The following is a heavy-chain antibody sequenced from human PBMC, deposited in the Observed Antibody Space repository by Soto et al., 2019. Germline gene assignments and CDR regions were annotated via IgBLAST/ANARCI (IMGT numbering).Heavy chain of an antibody. Sequence: QVQLVQSGAEVKKPGSSVKVSCKASGGTFSSYAFSWVRQAPGQGLEWMGGIIPIFGTANYAQKFQGRVKITADGXXXXXXXXXXXXXXXXXXXXXXXXXXXRFLEWLGSEGWGQGTLVTVSS. CDR3: XXXXXRFLEWLGSEG. CDR2: IIPIFGTA. J-gene: IGHJ4*02. CDR1: GGTFSSYA. D-gene: IGHD3-3*01. V-gene: IGHV1-69*12.